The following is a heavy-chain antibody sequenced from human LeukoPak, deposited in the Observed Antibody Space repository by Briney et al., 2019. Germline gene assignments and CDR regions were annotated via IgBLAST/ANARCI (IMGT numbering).Heavy chain of an antibody. V-gene: IGHV1-46*03. CDR2: INPSGGST. J-gene: IGHJ4*02. D-gene: IGHD3-3*01. CDR3: ARAGHYDFWSGYYIDY. Sequence: ASVKVSCKASGYTFTSYYMHWVRQAPGRGLEWMGIINPSGGSTSYAQKFQGRVTMTRDTSTSTVYMELSSLRAEDTAVYYCARAGHYDFWSGYYIDYWGQGTLVTVSS. CDR1: GYTFTSYY.